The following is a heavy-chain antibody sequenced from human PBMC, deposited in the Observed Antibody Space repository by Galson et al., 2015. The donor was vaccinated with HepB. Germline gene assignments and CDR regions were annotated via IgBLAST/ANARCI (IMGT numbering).Heavy chain of an antibody. D-gene: IGHD5-12*01. CDR3: ARAGGLATISGAFDV. V-gene: IGHV1-18*01. CDR1: GYTFTSYG. CDR2: ISAYNGNT. J-gene: IGHJ3*01. Sequence: SVKVSCKASGYTFTSYGISWVRQAPGQGLEWMGWISAYNGNTNYAQNLQGRVTMTTDIPTNTAYMELRSLRSDDTAVFYCARAGGLATISGAFDVWGQGTMVTVSS.